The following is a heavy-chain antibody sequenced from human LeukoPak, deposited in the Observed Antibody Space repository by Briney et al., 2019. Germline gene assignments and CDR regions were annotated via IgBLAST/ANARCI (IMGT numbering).Heavy chain of an antibody. CDR3: TRVALGLALDI. J-gene: IGHJ3*02. CDR2: ISDGSSTI. D-gene: IGHD3/OR15-3a*01. V-gene: IGHV3-48*04. Sequence: GGSLRLSCAASGFTFSSYRMMWVRQAPGKGLEWVSYISDGSSTIYYADPVKGRFTISRDNAKNLLNLQMNSLRAEDTAMYYCTRVALGLALDIWGQGRMVTVSS. CDR1: GFTFSSYR.